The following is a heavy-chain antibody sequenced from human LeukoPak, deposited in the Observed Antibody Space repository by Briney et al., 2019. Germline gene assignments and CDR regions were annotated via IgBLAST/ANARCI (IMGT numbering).Heavy chain of an antibody. V-gene: IGHV1-2*02. CDR2: INANSGGT. J-gene: IGHJ6*02. D-gene: IGHD3-22*01. CDR3: ARANDDSSGYYYAYYYYGMDV. Sequence: ASLKVSCKASGYTFTGYYMHWVRQAPGQGLEWMGWINANSGGTTYAQKFQGRVTMTRDTSISTAYMELSRLRSDDTAVYYCARANDDSSGYYYAYYYYGMDVWGQGTTVTVSS. CDR1: GYTFTGYY.